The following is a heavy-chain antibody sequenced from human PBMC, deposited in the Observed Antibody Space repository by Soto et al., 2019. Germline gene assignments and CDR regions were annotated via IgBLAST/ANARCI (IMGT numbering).Heavy chain of an antibody. CDR2: ISAYNGNT. CDR3: AGVGSWYDGGAFDI. V-gene: IGHV1-18*01. J-gene: IGHJ3*02. D-gene: IGHD6-13*01. CDR1: GYTFTSYD. Sequence: GASVKVSCKASGYTFTSYDINWVRQATGQGLEWMGWISAYNGNTNYAQKLQGRVTMTTDTSTSTAYMELRSLRSDDTAVYYCAGVGSWYDGGAFDIWGQGTMVTVS.